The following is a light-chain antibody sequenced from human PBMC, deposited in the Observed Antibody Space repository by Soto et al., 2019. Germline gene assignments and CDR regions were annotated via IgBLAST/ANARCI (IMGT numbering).Light chain of an antibody. J-gene: IGKJ3*01. CDR1: QSVNLN. CDR3: HQYNSWPRGT. V-gene: IGKV3-15*01. Sequence: EIRMTQSPGTLSVSPGEGATLSCAASQSVNLNLAWYKQKPGQPPRLLLYGASTRATGIPVRFRGSGSGTDFTLTISSLLSEDSAVYYCHQYNSWPRGTFGPGTKVEIK. CDR2: GAS.